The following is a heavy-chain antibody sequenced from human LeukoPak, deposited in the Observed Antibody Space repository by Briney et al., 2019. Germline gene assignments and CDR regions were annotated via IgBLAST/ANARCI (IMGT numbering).Heavy chain of an antibody. CDR2: ISSSSSYI. D-gene: IGHD2-15*01. CDR1: AFSFISYS. J-gene: IGHJ4*02. CDR3: ARDLAVAATAFDY. V-gene: IGHV3-21*01. Sequence: GGSLRLSCAVSAFSFISYSIDSVSQTPGKGVGRVSSISSSSSYIYYADSVKGRFTLSRDNANSSLYLQMNSLRAEDTAVYYCARDLAVAATAFDYWGEGTLVTVSS.